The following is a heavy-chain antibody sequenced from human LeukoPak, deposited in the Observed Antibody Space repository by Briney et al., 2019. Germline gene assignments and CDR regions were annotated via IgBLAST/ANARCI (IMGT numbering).Heavy chain of an antibody. CDR1: GGSLSSGTYY. CDR2: IYYSGST. J-gene: IGHJ5*02. Sequence: SETLSLTCTVSGGSLSSGTYYWSWIRQPPGEGLEWIVYIYYSGSTTYNPSLKSRVTISVSTSKNPFSLKLSSVPAADTAVYYCPRDVLNVVRGISTVRGWFDPWGQGTLGTVSS. V-gene: IGHV4-61*01. CDR3: PRDVLNVVRGISTVRGWFDP. D-gene: IGHD3-10*01.